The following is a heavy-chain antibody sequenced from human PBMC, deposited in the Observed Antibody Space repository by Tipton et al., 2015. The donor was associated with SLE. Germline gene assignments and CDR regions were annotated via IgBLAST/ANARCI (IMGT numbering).Heavy chain of an antibody. J-gene: IGHJ4*02. CDR1: GYTFTDHN. CDR3: ARGGSALDY. D-gene: IGHD1-26*01. Sequence: QLVQSGAEVKKPGASVTVSCKASGYTFTDHNMHWVRQAPGQGLEWMAWISPNSGDTFYAQKFQGRVTVTRDTSINTVSTELSRLRSDDTAVYYCARGGSALDYWGQGTLVTVSS. V-gene: IGHV1-2*02. CDR2: ISPNSGDT.